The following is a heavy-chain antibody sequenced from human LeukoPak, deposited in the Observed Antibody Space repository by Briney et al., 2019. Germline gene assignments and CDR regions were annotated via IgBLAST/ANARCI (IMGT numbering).Heavy chain of an antibody. J-gene: IGHJ4*02. D-gene: IGHD3-9*01. CDR1: GFTFSSYS. CDR2: ISSSSGTI. V-gene: IGHV3-48*01. Sequence: PGGSLRLSCAASGFTFSSYSMNWVRQAPGKGLEWVSYISSSSGTIYYADSVKGRFTISRDNAKNSLYLQMNSLRAEDTAVYYCARVAAGSGLYYFDYWGQGTLVTVSS. CDR3: ARVAAGSGLYYFDY.